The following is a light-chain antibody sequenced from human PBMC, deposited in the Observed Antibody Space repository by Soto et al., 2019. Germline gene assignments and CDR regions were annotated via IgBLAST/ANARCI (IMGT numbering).Light chain of an antibody. CDR2: EDS. J-gene: IGLJ1*01. V-gene: IGLV2-23*01. CDR1: RNDVGNYNL. CDR3: CSYTGATTAYV. Sequence: QSALTQPASVSGSPGQSITVSCTGSRNDVGNYNLVSWYQHSPGKAPKLLIYEDSKRPSGVSNRFSGSKSGDTASLTISGLQTEDEADYYCCSYTGATTAYVFGTGTKVNVL.